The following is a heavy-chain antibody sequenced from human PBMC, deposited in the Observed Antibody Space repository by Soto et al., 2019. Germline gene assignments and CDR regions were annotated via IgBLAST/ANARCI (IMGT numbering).Heavy chain of an antibody. CDR3: AKEGGLSGSYYISSSYYFDY. J-gene: IGHJ4*02. D-gene: IGHD1-26*01. V-gene: IGHV3-30*18. Sequence: QVQLVESGGGVVQLGRSLRLPCAASGFTFISYGMHWVRQAPGKGREGVAIISYDGSNTYYADSVKGRFTISRDNSKNTLYLQMNSLRAEDTSVYYCAKEGGLSGSYYISSSYYFDYWGQGTLVTVSS. CDR1: GFTFISYG. CDR2: ISYDGSNT.